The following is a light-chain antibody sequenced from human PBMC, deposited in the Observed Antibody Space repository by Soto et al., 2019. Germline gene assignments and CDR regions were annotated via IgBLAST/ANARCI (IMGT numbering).Light chain of an antibody. CDR3: XQXXXFLPLT. CDR2: AAS. Sequence: DIQMTQSPSSVSASVGDRVTITCRASQGISNWLAWYQQQPGKAPKLLIYAASSLQSGVPSRFSGGGSGTHFTLIISSLQXEXXAXYYXXQXXXFLPLTXXGGTKVEIK. CDR1: QGISNW. V-gene: IGKV1-12*01. J-gene: IGKJ4*01.